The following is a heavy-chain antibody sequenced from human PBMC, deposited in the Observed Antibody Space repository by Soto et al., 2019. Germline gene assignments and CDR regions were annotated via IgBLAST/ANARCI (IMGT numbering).Heavy chain of an antibody. D-gene: IGHD3-22*01. J-gene: IGHJ4*02. Sequence: GGSLRLSCAASGFTFSSYSMNWVRQAPGKGLEWVSSISSSSSYICYADSVKGRFTISRDNAKNSLYLQMNSLGAEDTAVYYCARDMTYYYDSSGYYLDYWGQGTLVTVSS. CDR1: GFTFSSYS. V-gene: IGHV3-21*01. CDR3: ARDMTYYYDSSGYYLDY. CDR2: ISSSSSYI.